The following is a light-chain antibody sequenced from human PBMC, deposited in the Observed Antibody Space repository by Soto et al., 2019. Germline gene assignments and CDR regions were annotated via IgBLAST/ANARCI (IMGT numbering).Light chain of an antibody. CDR1: RSNIGAGYD. V-gene: IGLV1-40*01. J-gene: IGLJ3*02. Sequence: QSVLTQPPSVSGAPGQRVTISCTGSRSNIGAGYDVHWYQQLPGTAPKLLIYGNTNRPSGVPDRFSGPKSGTSASLAIAELQAEDEADYYCQSFDSSLSGSLFGGGTKVTVL. CDR3: QSFDSSLSGSL. CDR2: GNT.